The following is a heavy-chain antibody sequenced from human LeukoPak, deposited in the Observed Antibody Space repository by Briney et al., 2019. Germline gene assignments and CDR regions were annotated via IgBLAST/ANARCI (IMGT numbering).Heavy chain of an antibody. Sequence: ASVKVSCKASGYTFTSYDINWVRQATGQGLEWMGWMSPNSGNTGYAQKFQGRVTMTRNTSISTAYMELSSLRSEDTAVYYCARGPSLDLLPPYYMDVWGKGTTVTVSS. CDR3: ARGPSLDLLPPYYMDV. V-gene: IGHV1-8*01. D-gene: IGHD3-10*01. CDR2: MSPNSGNT. CDR1: GYTFTSYD. J-gene: IGHJ6*03.